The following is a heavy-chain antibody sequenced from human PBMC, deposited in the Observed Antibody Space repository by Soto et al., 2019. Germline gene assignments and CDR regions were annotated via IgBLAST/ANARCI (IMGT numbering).Heavy chain of an antibody. CDR2: TYYRSKWYY. CDR1: GDSASTNSAT. J-gene: IGHJ5*01. D-gene: IGHD6-13*01. CDR3: ARLIGSSWLDS. Sequence: SQALSLTCAISGDSASTNSATWDRFRQSPSKRIEWLGRTYYRSKWYYDYEVHEKGRITISPDTSSKQLSLQLNSVTPADSAVYYCARLIGSSWLDSWGQGTLVTVSS. V-gene: IGHV6-1*01.